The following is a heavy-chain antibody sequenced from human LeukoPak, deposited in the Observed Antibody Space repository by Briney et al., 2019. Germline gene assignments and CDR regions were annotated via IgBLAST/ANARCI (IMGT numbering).Heavy chain of an antibody. Sequence: RASVKVSCKAFGYTFTSNYMHWVRQAPGQGLEWMGWINPNSGGTNHAQKFQGRVTMTRDTSISTAYMELSRLRSDDTAVYYCARAEGIVGATNPFDYWGQGTLVTVSS. V-gene: IGHV1-2*02. CDR1: GYTFTSNY. CDR2: INPNSGGT. D-gene: IGHD1-26*01. J-gene: IGHJ4*02. CDR3: ARAEGIVGATNPFDY.